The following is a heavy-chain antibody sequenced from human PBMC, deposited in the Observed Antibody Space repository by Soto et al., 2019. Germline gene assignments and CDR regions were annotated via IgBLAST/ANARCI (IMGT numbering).Heavy chain of an antibody. V-gene: IGHV3-7*05. D-gene: IGHD3-3*01. CDR3: ARSGDFEEPQEGYYYYGMDV. Sequence: EVQLVESGGGLVQPGGSLRLSCAASGFTFSSYWMSWVRQAPGKGLEWVANIKQDGSEKYYVDSVKGRFTIPRDNAKNSLYLQMNSLRAEDTAVYYCARSGDFEEPQEGYYYYGMDVWGQGTTVTVSS. CDR2: IKQDGSEK. CDR1: GFTFSSYW. J-gene: IGHJ6*02.